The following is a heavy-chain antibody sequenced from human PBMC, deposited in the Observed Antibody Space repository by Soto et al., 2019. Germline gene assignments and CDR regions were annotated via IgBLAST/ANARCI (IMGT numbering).Heavy chain of an antibody. CDR3: AQASSYGLYYYGMDV. D-gene: IGHD5-18*01. CDR2: ISGSGGST. Sequence: EVQLLESGGGLVQPGGSLRLSCAASGFTFSSYAMSWVRQAPGKGLEWVSAISGSGGSTYYADSVKGRFTISRDNSKNTLYMQMNSLRAEETAVYYCAQASSYGLYYYGMDVWGQGTTVTVSS. CDR1: GFTFSSYA. J-gene: IGHJ6*02. V-gene: IGHV3-23*01.